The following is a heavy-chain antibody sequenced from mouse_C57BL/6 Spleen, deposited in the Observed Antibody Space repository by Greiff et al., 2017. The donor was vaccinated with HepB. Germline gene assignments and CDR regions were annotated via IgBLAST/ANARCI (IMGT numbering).Heavy chain of an antibody. D-gene: IGHD3-1*01. CDR2: INPGSGGT. V-gene: IGHV1-54*01. Sequence: VQVVESGAELVRPGTSVKVSCKASGYAFTNYLIEWVKQRPGQGLEWIGVINPGSGGTNYNEKFKGKATLTADKSSSTAYMQLRSLTSEDSAVYFCERSGGGRYFDVWGTGTTVTVSS. CDR3: ERSGGGRYFDV. CDR1: GYAFTNYL. J-gene: IGHJ1*03.